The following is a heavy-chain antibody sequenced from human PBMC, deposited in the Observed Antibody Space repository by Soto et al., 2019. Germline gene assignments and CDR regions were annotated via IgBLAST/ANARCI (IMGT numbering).Heavy chain of an antibody. CDR1: GFTFGDYA. D-gene: IGHD3-3*01. J-gene: IGHJ6*02. V-gene: IGHV3-49*04. CDR3: TSNDFSYYYYGMDV. Sequence: GGSLRLSCTASGFTFGDYAMIWVRQAPGKGLEWVGFIRSKAYGGTTEYAASVKGRFTISRDDSKSIAYLQMNSLKTEDTAVYYCTSNDFSYYYYGMDVWGQGTTVTVSS. CDR2: IRSKAYGGTT.